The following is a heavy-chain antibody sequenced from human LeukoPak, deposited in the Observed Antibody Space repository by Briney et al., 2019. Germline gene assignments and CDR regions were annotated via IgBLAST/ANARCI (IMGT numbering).Heavy chain of an antibody. D-gene: IGHD1-26*01. Sequence: ASVKVSCKASGYTFTGYYMRWVRQAPGQGLEWMGWINPNSGGTNYAQKFQGRVTMTRDTSISTAYMELSRLRSDDTAVYYCARDLIVGATFDFWGQGTLVTVSS. CDR1: GYTFTGYY. CDR2: INPNSGGT. CDR3: ARDLIVGATFDF. V-gene: IGHV1-2*02. J-gene: IGHJ4*02.